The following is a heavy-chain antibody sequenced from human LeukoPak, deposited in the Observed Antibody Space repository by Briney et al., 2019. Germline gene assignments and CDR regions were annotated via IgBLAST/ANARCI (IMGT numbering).Heavy chain of an antibody. CDR3: ARANWGSIDY. Sequence: PSETLSLTCTVSGGSISSYYWSWIRQPPGKGLEWIGYIYYSGSTNYNPSLKSRVSTSVDTSKNQFSLKLSSVTAADTAVYHCARANWGSIDYWGQGTLVTVSS. CDR1: GGSISSYY. D-gene: IGHD7-27*01. V-gene: IGHV4-59*01. J-gene: IGHJ4*02. CDR2: IYYSGST.